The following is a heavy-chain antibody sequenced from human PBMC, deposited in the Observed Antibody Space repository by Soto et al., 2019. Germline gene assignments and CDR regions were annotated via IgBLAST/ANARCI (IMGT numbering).Heavy chain of an antibody. CDR2: IYYSGST. Sequence: QVQLQESGPGLVKPSQTLSLTCTVSGGSISSGGYYWSWIRQHPGKGLEWIGYIYYSGSTYYNPSLKRRVTLSVDTCKNQFSLKLSPVTAADTAVYYCARDHVGAFDCWGQGTLVTVSS. D-gene: IGHD1-26*01. V-gene: IGHV4-31*03. CDR1: GGSISSGGYY. CDR3: ARDHVGAFDC. J-gene: IGHJ4*02.